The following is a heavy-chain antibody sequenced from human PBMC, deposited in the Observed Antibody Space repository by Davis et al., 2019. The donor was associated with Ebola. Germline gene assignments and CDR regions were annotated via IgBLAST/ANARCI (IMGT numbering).Heavy chain of an antibody. V-gene: IGHV1-18*01. CDR1: GYTFTSYG. J-gene: IGHJ5*02. CDR2: ISAYNGNT. D-gene: IGHD3-10*01. CDR3: ARDMGMVQEANWFDP. Sequence: AASVKVSCKASGYTFTSYGISWVRQAPGQGLEWMGWISAYNGNTNYAQKLQGRVTMTTDTSTSTAYMELRSLRSDDTAVYYCARDMGMVQEANWFDPWGQGTLVTVSP.